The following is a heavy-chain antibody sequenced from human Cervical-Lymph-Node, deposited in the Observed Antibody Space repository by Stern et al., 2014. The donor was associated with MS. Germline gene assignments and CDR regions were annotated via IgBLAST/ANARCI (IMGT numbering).Heavy chain of an antibody. V-gene: IGHV4-31*03. CDR3: ARGKIGDIVVGVFRPYWFDP. CDR2: FYYIGTS. Sequence: QVQLVQSGPGLVKPSQTLSLTCTVSGGSINSGGYHWNWIRQLPGKGLEWIGYFYYIGTSHYNPSLKSRVTISVDTSENKFSLRLSSVTAADTAVYYCARGKIGDIVVGVFRPYWFDPWGQGALVTVSS. J-gene: IGHJ5*02. D-gene: IGHD2-2*01. CDR1: GGSINSGGYH.